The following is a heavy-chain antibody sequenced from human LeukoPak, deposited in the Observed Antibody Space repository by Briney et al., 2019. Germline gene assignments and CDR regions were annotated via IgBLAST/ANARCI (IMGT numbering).Heavy chain of an antibody. J-gene: IGHJ4*02. V-gene: IGHV1-2*02. CDR2: INPNSGGT. CDR3: ARDTTTKRAAKSYFDF. D-gene: IGHD1-26*01. CDR1: AYTFTGYY. Sequence: ASVKVSCKASAYTFTGYYMHWVRQAPGQGLEWMGWINPNSGGTNYAQNFQGRVTMTRDTSISTAYMELSRLRSDDTAVYYCARDTTTKRAAKSYFDFWGQGALVTVSS.